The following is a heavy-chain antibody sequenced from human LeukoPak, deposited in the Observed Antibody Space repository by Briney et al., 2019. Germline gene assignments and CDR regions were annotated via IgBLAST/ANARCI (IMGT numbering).Heavy chain of an antibody. V-gene: IGHV1-2*02. CDR1: GYTFTGYY. CDR3: ARDPSIAAADPQYFDY. CDR2: INPNSGGT. Sequence: ASVKVSCKASGYTFTGYYMHWVRQAPGQGLEWMGWINPNSGGTNYAQKFQGRVTMTRDTSISTAYMELSRLRSDDTAVYYCARDPSIAAADPQYFDYWGQGTLVTVSS. D-gene: IGHD6-13*01. J-gene: IGHJ4*02.